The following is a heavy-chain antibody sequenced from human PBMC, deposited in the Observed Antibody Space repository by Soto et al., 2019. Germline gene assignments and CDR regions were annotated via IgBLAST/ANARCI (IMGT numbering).Heavy chain of an antibody. CDR3: AKVWRRELDVIAVVRTHYYYYGMDV. CDR1: GFTFSDSY. J-gene: IGHJ6*02. V-gene: IGHV3-11*01. D-gene: IGHD6-19*01. CDR2: ITFSGNTV. Sequence: PGGSLRLSCAASGFTFSDSYMSWIRQAPGKGLEWISYITFSGNTVYYADSLKGRFTISRDNAKNSLYLQMNSLRAEDTAVYYCAKVWRRELDVIAVVRTHYYYYGMDVWGQGTTVTVS.